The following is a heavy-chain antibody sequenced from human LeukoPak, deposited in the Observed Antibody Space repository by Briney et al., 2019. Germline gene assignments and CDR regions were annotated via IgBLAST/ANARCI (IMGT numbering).Heavy chain of an antibody. D-gene: IGHD5-18*01. CDR1: GGSFSGYY. CDR2: INHSGST. J-gene: IGHJ4*02. V-gene: IGHV4-34*01. Sequence: SETLSLTCAVYGGSFSGYYWSWIRQPPGKGLEWIGEINHSGSTNYNPSLKSRVTISVDTSKNQFSLKLSSVTAADTAVYYCARGRNRTHYSYGYFDYWGQGTLVTVSS. CDR3: ARGRNRTHYSYGYFDY.